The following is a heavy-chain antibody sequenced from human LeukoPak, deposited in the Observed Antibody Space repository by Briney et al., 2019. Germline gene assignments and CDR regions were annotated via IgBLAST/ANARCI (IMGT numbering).Heavy chain of an antibody. J-gene: IGHJ4*02. CDR1: GFTFSNDW. CDR3: ARDDGFGESVSFDY. D-gene: IGHD3-10*01. Sequence: PGGSLRLSCAASGFTFSNDWMSWVRQAPGKGLEWVANIKQEGSEIYYVDSVKGRFTISRDNAKNSLYLQMNSLRAEDTAVYYCARDDGFGESVSFDYWGQGTLVTVSS. CDR2: IKQEGSEI. V-gene: IGHV3-7*01.